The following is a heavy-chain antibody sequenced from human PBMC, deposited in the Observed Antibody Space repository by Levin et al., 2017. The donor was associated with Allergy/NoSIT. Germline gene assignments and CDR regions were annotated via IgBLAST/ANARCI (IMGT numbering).Heavy chain of an antibody. V-gene: IGHV4-59*01. CDR3: ARRRGDYGEGELDY. D-gene: IGHD4-17*01. J-gene: IGHJ4*02. CDR2: THYSGTT. CDR1: GGSISTYY. Sequence: PSETLSLTCTVSGGSISTYYWNWIRQSPGKGLEWIGNTHYSGTTKYSPSLNSRLTISLDTSTNQLSLRLSSVTAADTAVYYCARRRGDYGEGELDYWGQGTLVIVSS.